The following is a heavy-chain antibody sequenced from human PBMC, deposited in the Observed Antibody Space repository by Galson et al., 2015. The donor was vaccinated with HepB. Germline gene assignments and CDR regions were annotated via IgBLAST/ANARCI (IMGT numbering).Heavy chain of an antibody. CDR3: ARDSRLELRLNNYFSYRMDV. V-gene: IGHV1-18*01. Sequence: SVKVSCKASGYSFSNYGLSWIRQAPGPGLEWLGWFSGYDGSTNYAQKFQGRVTMTADASTGTAYLELRNLRSDDTAVYYCARDSRLELRLNNYFSYRMDVWGQGSAVTVSS. D-gene: IGHD1-7*01. J-gene: IGHJ6*02. CDR2: FSGYDGST. CDR1: GYSFSNYG.